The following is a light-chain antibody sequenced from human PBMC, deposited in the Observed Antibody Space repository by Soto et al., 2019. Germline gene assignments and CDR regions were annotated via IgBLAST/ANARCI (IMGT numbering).Light chain of an antibody. V-gene: IGLV2-14*01. CDR1: SRDVGGYNY. J-gene: IGLJ3*02. Sequence: QSALTQPASVSGSPGQSITISCTGTSRDVGGYNYVSWYQQHPGKAPKLMIYEVSNRPSGVSNRFSGSKSGNTASLTISGLQAEDEADYYCSSYTTISTLEVFGGVTKVTVL. CDR2: EVS. CDR3: SSYTTISTLEV.